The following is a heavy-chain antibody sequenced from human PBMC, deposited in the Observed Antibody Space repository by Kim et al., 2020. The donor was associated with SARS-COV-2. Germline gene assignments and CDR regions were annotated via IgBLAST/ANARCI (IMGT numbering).Heavy chain of an antibody. CDR2: ISYDGSNK. CDR3: ARDFRAVAPRVSGDFDY. CDR1: GFTFSSYA. V-gene: IGHV3-30*04. J-gene: IGHJ4*02. D-gene: IGHD6-19*01. Sequence: GGSLRLSCAASGFTFSSYAMHWVRQAPGKGLEWVAVISYDGSNKYYADSVKGRFTISRDNSKNTLYLQMNSLRAEDTAVYYCARDFRAVAPRVSGDFDYWGQGTLVTVSS.